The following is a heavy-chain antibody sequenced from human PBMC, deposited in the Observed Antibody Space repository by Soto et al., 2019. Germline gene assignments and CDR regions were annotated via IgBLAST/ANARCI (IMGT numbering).Heavy chain of an antibody. CDR2: INPGNGNT. V-gene: IGHV1-3*01. D-gene: IGHD2-21*02. Sequence: GASVKVSCKASGYTFTSYAMHWVRQAPGQRLEWMGWINPGNGNTKNSQKFQGRVTITRDTSASTAYMELSSLRSEDTAVYYCARGFSGGDADCFDPWGQGTLVTVSS. J-gene: IGHJ5*02. CDR3: ARGFSGGDADCFDP. CDR1: GYTFTSYA.